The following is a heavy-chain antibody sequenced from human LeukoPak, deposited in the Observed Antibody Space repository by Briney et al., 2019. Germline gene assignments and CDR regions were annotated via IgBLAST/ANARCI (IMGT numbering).Heavy chain of an antibody. CDR2: IRSKANSYAT. Sequence: GGSLRLSCAASGFTFSGSAMHWVRQASGKGLEWVGRIRSKANSYATGYAASVKGRFTISRDDSKNTAYLQMNSLKTEDTAVYYCTNYYDSSGYGGVYYFDYWGQGTLVTVSS. J-gene: IGHJ4*02. CDR1: GFTFSGSA. D-gene: IGHD3-22*01. V-gene: IGHV3-73*01. CDR3: TNYYDSSGYGGVYYFDY.